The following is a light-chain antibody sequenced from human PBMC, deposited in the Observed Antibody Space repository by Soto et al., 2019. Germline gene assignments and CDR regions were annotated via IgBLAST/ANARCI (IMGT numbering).Light chain of an antibody. CDR3: QEYGSSTNA. CDR2: GAS. J-gene: IGKJ1*01. V-gene: IGKV3-20*01. CDR1: PSVSSSY. Sequence: EIVLTQSPGTLSLSPGERATLSCRASPSVSSSYLAWYKQKPGQAPRLLIYGASSSATGIPDRFSRSRSGTDFTLTISRLEPEDFAVYYWQEYGSSTNAFGQGTKVEIK.